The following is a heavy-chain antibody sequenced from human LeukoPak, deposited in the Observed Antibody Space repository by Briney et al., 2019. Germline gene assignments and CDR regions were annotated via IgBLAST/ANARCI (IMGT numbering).Heavy chain of an antibody. CDR3: AKAQIDYGDFASLGHPDY. V-gene: IGHV3-23*01. CDR1: GFTFSSYA. CDR2: ISGSGGST. D-gene: IGHD4-17*01. J-gene: IGHJ4*02. Sequence: PGGSLRLSCAASGFTFSSYAMTWVRQAPGKGLEWVSIISGSGGSTYYADSVKGRFTISRDNSKNTLYLRMNSLRAEDTAVYYCAKAQIDYGDFASLGHPDYWGQGTLVTVSS.